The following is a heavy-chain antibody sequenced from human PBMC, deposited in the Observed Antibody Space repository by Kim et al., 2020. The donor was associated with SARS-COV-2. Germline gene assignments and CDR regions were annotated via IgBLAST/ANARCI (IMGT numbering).Heavy chain of an antibody. CDR2: ISYDGSNK. Sequence: GGSLRLSCAASGFTFSSYAMHWVRQAPGKGLEWVAVISYDGSNKYHADSVKGRFTISRDNSKNTLYLQMNSLRAEDTAVYYCAREYRRWELPGAFDIWGQGTMVTVSS. V-gene: IGHV3-30-3*01. CDR3: AREYRRWELPGAFDI. J-gene: IGHJ3*02. CDR1: GFTFSSYA. D-gene: IGHD1-26*01.